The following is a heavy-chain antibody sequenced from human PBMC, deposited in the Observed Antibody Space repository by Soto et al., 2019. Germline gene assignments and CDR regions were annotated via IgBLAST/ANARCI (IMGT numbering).Heavy chain of an antibody. CDR1: GFTFSSYG. Sequence: QVQLVESGGGVVQPGRSLRLSCAASGFTFSSYGMHWVRQAPGKGLEWVAVIWYDGSNKYYADSVKGRFTISRDNSKNKLYLQMNRLSAEDTAVHYCARASSGWLLDAFDIWGQGTMVTVSS. CDR2: IWYDGSNK. J-gene: IGHJ3*02. V-gene: IGHV3-33*01. D-gene: IGHD6-19*01. CDR3: ARASSGWLLDAFDI.